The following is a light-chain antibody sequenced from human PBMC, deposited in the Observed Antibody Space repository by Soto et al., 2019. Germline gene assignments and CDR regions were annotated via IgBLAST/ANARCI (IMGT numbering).Light chain of an antibody. Sequence: QSALTQPASVSGSPGQSITISCTGIGTNLGGYNFISWFQLRPDKAPKLIIFDVSSRPSGVSDRLSGSKSGNTASLTISGLQAEYEADYYCSSYTTTSTYVFGGGTKLTVL. V-gene: IGLV2-14*03. CDR1: GTNLGGYNF. J-gene: IGLJ2*01. CDR2: DVS. CDR3: SSYTTTSTYV.